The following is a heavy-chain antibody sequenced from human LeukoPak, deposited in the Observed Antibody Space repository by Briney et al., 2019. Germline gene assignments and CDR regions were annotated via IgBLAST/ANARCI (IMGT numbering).Heavy chain of an antibody. J-gene: IGHJ4*02. D-gene: IGHD6-19*01. CDR3: ARGGIAVASTVVDY. CDR2: ISSSSSYI. V-gene: IGHV3-21*01. CDR1: GFTFSSYS. Sequence: PGGSLRLSCAASGFTFSSYSMNWVRQAPGKGLEWVSSISSSSSYIYYADSVKGRFTISRDNAKNSLYLQMNSLRAEDTAVYYCARGGIAVASTVVDYWGQGTLVTVSS.